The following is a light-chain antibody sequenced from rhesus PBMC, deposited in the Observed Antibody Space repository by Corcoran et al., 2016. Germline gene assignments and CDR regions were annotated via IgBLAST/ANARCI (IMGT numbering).Light chain of an antibody. CDR1: QSVGSY. Sequence: ETVVTQSPATLSLSPGERATLSCRASQSVGSYLAWYQQKPGPAPRLRIYGASSRATGIPERFSGSGSGTDCTLTISSLEPEDVGVYYCQQSSNLWTFGQGTKVEIK. J-gene: IGKJ1*01. V-gene: IGKV3-24*04. CDR3: QQSSNLWT. CDR2: GAS.